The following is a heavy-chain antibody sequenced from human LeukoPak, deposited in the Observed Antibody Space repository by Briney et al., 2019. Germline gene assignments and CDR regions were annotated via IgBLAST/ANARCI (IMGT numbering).Heavy chain of an antibody. V-gene: IGHV3-23*01. D-gene: IGHD3-9*01. CDR3: AKVSYYDILSPSYYFDY. J-gene: IGHJ4*02. CDR2: ISISGGNI. Sequence: GGSLRLSCAASGFTFSSHAMSWVRQAPGKGLEWVSAISISGGNIYYADSVKGRFTISRDNSKNTLYLQMNSLRAEDTAVFYCAKVSYYDILSPSYYFDYWGQGTLVTVSS. CDR1: GFTFSSHA.